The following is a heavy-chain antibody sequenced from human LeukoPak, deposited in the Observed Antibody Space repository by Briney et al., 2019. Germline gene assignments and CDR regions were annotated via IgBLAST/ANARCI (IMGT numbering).Heavy chain of an antibody. J-gene: IGHJ4*02. Sequence: GGSLRLSCIASGFTFSSYAMSWVRQAPGKGLEWVSGVSGSGGTTYYADSVKGRFTISRDNSKNTLYLQMNSLRAEDTAVYYCAKRGGGSSWYYFDYWGQGTLVTVSS. CDR2: VSGSGGTT. CDR1: GFTFSSYA. V-gene: IGHV3-23*01. CDR3: AKRGGGSSWYYFDY. D-gene: IGHD6-13*01.